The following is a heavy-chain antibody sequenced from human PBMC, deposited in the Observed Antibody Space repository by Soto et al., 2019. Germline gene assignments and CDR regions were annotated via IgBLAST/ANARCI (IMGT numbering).Heavy chain of an antibody. Sequence: PGESLKISCKASGYSFTSYWISWVRQMPGKGLEWMGKINPSDSYVNYSPSFQGHVTISTDKSISTAYLQWSSLKASDTAIYYCARHQAGIYPSFDYWGRGTLVTVSS. J-gene: IGHJ4*02. CDR3: ARHQAGIYPSFDY. CDR1: GYSFTSYW. D-gene: IGHD1-26*01. V-gene: IGHV5-10-1*01. CDR2: INPSDSYV.